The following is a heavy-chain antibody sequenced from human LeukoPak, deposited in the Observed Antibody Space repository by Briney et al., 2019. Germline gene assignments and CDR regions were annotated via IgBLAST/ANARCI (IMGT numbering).Heavy chain of an antibody. CDR3: AREESSGWYYFDY. J-gene: IGHJ4*02. CDR1: GFTVSSNY. Sequence: GGSLRLSCAASGFTVSSNYMSWVRQAPGKGLEWVSVIYSGGSTYYADSVKGRFTISRHNSKNTLNLQMNSLRAEDTAVYYCAREESSGWYYFDYWGQGTLVTVSS. CDR2: IYSGGST. D-gene: IGHD6-19*01. V-gene: IGHV3-53*04.